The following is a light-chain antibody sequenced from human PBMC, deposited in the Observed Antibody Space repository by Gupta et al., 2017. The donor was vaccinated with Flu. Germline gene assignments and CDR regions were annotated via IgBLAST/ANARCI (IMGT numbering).Light chain of an antibody. CDR3: QQSHSTPLT. CDR1: QFISYY. CDR2: GSS. Sequence: DRFTISCRSGQFISYYLNWYQQTSGKAPKLRIYGSSTLKSGFPSRFSGSASGTDFTLTISILQPEDSATYSFQQSHSTPLTFGGGTKVDI. J-gene: IGKJ4*01. V-gene: IGKV1-39*01.